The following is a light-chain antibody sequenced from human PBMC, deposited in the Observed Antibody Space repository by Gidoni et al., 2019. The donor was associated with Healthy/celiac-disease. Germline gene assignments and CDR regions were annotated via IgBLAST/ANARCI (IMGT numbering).Light chain of an antibody. CDR3: QQSYSTPRT. CDR1: QSISSY. CDR2: AAS. V-gene: IGKV1-39*01. Sequence: DIQMTQSPSSLSASVGDRVTITCRASQSISSYLNWYQQKPGKAPKPLIYAASSVQSGVPSRFSGSGSGTDFTLTSSSLQPEDFATYYCQQSYSTPRTFXXXTKLEIK. J-gene: IGKJ2*01.